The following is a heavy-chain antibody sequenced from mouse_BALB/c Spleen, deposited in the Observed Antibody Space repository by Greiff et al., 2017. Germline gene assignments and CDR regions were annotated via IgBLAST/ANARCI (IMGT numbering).Heavy chain of an antibody. V-gene: IGHV1-80*01. CDR2: IYPGDGDT. J-gene: IGHJ3*01. CDR1: GYTFSSYW. Sequence: VQLQQSGAELMKPGASVKISCKATGYTFSSYWIEWVKQRPGQGLEWIGQIYPGDGDTNYNGKFKGKATLTADKSSSTAYMQLSSLTSEDSAVYFCATYYYGSSEAYWGQGTLVTVSA. D-gene: IGHD1-1*01. CDR3: ATYYYGSSEAY.